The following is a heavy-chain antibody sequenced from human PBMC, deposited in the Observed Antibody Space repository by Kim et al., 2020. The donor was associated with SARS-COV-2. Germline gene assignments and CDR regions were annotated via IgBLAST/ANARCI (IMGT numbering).Heavy chain of an antibody. V-gene: IGHV4-59*13. CDR1: GGSISSYY. Sequence: SETLSLTCTVSGGSISSYYWSWIRQPPGKGLEWIGYIYYSGSTNYNPSLKSRGTITADTSKNHFSLKLSSVTAADPAVYYCARDLAAAGTGFDYWGQGTLVTVSS. CDR2: IYYSGST. J-gene: IGHJ4*02. CDR3: ARDLAAAGTGFDY. D-gene: IGHD6-13*01.